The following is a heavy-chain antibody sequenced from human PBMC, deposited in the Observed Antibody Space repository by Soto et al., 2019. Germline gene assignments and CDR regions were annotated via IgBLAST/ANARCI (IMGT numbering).Heavy chain of an antibody. Sequence: QVQLVESGGGVVQPGRSLRLSCAASGFTFSSYAMHWVRQAPGKGLEWVAVISYDGSNKYYADSVKGRFTISRDNSKNTLYLQMNSLRAEDTAVYYCAAYYDLNSTGMDVWGQGTTVTVSS. CDR2: ISYDGSNK. D-gene: IGHD3-16*01. CDR1: GFTFSSYA. CDR3: AAYYDLNSTGMDV. J-gene: IGHJ6*02. V-gene: IGHV3-30-3*01.